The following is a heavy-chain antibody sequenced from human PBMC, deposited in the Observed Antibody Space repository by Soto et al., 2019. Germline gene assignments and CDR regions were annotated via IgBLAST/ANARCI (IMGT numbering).Heavy chain of an antibody. V-gene: IGHV4-34*01. CDR1: GGSFSGYY. CDR3: ARADYGAFDI. J-gene: IGHJ3*02. Sequence: SETLSLTCAVYGGSFSGYYWSWIRQPPGKGLEWIGEIYHSGSTNYNPSLKSRVTISVDTSKNQYSLKLSSVTAADTAVYYCARADYGAFDIWGQGTMVTVSS. CDR2: IYHSGST. D-gene: IGHD4-17*01.